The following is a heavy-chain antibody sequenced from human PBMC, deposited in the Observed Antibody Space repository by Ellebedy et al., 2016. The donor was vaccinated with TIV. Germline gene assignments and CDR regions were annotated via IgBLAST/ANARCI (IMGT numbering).Heavy chain of an antibody. V-gene: IGHV3-21*01. D-gene: IGHD7-27*01. CDR2: IRSGSSHM. J-gene: IGHJ4*02. CDR3: ARDSTFNWGYQNFDS. CDR1: GFTFSSYS. Sequence: GESLKISXVASGFTFSSYSMNWVRQAPGKGLEWVSSIRSGSSHMYYADSLKGRFTVSRDNAKNSLYLQMNSLRVEDTAVYYCARDSTFNWGYQNFDSWGQGTLVTVSA.